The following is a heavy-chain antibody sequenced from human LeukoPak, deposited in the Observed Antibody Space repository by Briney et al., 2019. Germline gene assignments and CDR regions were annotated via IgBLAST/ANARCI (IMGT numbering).Heavy chain of an antibody. V-gene: IGHV3-23*01. J-gene: IGHJ6*02. D-gene: IGHD6-13*01. CDR2: ITGGGGTT. CDR1: GFTFSSYA. CDR3: AKGLSSSDYGVDV. Sequence: GGSLRLSCAASGFTFSSYAMSWVRQAPGKGLEWVSTITGGGGTTYYADSVKGRFTISRDNSKNTLYLQMNSLRAEDTAVFYCAKGLSSSDYGVDVWGQGTTVTVS.